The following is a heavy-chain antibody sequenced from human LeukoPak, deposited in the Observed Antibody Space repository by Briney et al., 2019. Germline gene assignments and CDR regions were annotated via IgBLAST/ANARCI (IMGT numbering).Heavy chain of an antibody. CDR2: VNPDTGNT. V-gene: IGHV1-8*03. J-gene: IGHJ3*02. D-gene: IGHD3/OR15-3a*01. Sequence: ASVKVSCKASGGTFSSYAISWVRQAPGQGPEWMGWVNPDTGNTGFAQKFQGRVTITQNNSVTTVYMELSSLTSADTAVYYCARRGLVAGIYDLVYGFDIWGQGTMVTVSS. CDR3: ARRGLVAGIYDLVYGFDI. CDR1: GGTFSSYA.